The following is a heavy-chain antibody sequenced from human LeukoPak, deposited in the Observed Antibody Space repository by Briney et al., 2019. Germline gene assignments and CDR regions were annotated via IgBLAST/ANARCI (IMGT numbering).Heavy chain of an antibody. D-gene: IGHD4-17*01. V-gene: IGHV1-3*01. CDR1: GYTFTSYA. CDR3: ARSGFLTVTTLKAMDY. CDR2: INAGNGNT. J-gene: IGHJ4*02. Sequence: GASVKVSCKASGYTFTSYAMHWVRQAPGQRLEWMGWINAGNGNTKYSQKFQGRVTITRDTSASTAYMELSSLRSEDTAVYYCARSGFLTVTTLKAMDYWGQGTLVTVSS.